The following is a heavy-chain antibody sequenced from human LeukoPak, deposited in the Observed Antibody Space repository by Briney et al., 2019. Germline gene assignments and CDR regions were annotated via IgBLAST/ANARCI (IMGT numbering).Heavy chain of an antibody. D-gene: IGHD6-19*01. CDR1: GGSISSSSYC. CDR3: ARTSSSGLVGGYYFDY. J-gene: IGHJ4*02. CDR2: IYYSGST. V-gene: IGHV4-39*07. Sequence: ASETLSLTCTVSGGSISSSSYCWGWIRQPPGKGLEWIGSIYYSGSTYYNPSLKSRVTISVDTSKNQFSLKLSSVTAADTAVYYCARTSSSGLVGGYYFDYWGQGTLVAVSS.